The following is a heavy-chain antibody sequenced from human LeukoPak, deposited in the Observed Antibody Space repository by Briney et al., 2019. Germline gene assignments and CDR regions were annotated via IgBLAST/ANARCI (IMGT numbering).Heavy chain of an antibody. CDR3: AREIGSGSYWGPVGY. V-gene: IGHV1-69*13. D-gene: IGHD3-10*01. J-gene: IGHJ4*02. CDR1: GGTFSSYA. CDR2: IIPIFGTA. Sequence: SVKVSCKASGGTFSSYAISWVRQDPGQGLEWMGGIIPIFGTANYAQKFQGRVTITADESTSTAYMELSSLRSEDTAVYYCAREIGSGSYWGPVGYWGQGTLVTVSS.